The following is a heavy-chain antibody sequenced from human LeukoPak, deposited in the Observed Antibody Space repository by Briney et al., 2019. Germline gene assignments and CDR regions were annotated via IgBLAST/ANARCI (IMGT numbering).Heavy chain of an antibody. CDR3: AKGRQQWLVRLVDY. CDR2: ISGSGGST. CDR1: GFTFSSYA. J-gene: IGHJ4*02. D-gene: IGHD6-19*01. V-gene: IGHV3-23*01. Sequence: GGSLRLSCAASGFTFSSYATSWVRQAPGKGLEWVSAISGSGGSTYYADSVKGRFTISRDNSKNTLYLQMNSLRAEDTAVYYCAKGRQQWLVRLVDYWGQGTLVTVSS.